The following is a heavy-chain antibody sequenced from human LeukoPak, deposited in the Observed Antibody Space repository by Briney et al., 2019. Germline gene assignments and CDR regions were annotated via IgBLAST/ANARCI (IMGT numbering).Heavy chain of an antibody. J-gene: IGHJ3*02. CDR3: ARDNPGLEAFDI. V-gene: IGHV3-48*03. CDR1: GFTFSSYE. CDR2: ISSSGSTI. D-gene: IGHD1-14*01. Sequence: PGGSLRLSCAASGFTFSSYEMNWVRQAPGKGLEWVSYISSSGSTIYYADSVKVRFTISRDNAKNSLYLQMNSLRAEDTAVYYCARDNPGLEAFDIWGQGTMVTVSS.